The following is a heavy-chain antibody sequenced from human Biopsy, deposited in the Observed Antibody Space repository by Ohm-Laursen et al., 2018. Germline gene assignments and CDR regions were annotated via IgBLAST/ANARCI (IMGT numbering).Heavy chain of an antibody. V-gene: IGHV1-2*02. Sequence: ASVKVSCKGSGYAVNDYFLHWLRQAPGQGPEWMGWIGPNSGGTNYAQKFQGRVTMTTDTSTSTVYLELRRLISDDTAVYYRARDIMNRIAGLVARSDVFDVWGQGTLVTVSS. CDR1: GYAVNDYF. CDR3: ARDIMNRIAGLVARSDVFDV. CDR2: IGPNSGGT. D-gene: IGHD3-16*01. J-gene: IGHJ3*01.